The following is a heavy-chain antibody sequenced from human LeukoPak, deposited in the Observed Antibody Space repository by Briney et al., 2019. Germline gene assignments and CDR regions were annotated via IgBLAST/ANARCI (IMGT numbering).Heavy chain of an antibody. D-gene: IGHD2-15*01. J-gene: IGHJ4*02. V-gene: IGHV4-34*01. CDR1: GGSFSGYY. CDR2: INHSGST. Sequence: SETLSLTCAVYGGSFSGYYWSWIRQPPGKGLEWIGEINHSGSTNYNPSLKSRVTISVDRSKNQFSLKLSSVTAADTAVYYCARVAAGFTLDYWGQGTLVTVSS. CDR3: ARVAAGFTLDY.